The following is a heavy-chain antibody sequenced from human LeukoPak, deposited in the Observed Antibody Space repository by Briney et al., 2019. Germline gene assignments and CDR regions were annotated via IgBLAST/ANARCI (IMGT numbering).Heavy chain of an antibody. Sequence: GGSLRLSCAASGFTFSSYVMHWVRQAPGKGLEWVAVISYDGSNKYYADSVKGRFTISRDNSKNTLYLQMNSLRAEDTAVYYCATRLGYQLFPLDYWGQGTLVTVSS. CDR1: GFTFSSYV. J-gene: IGHJ4*02. CDR2: ISYDGSNK. CDR3: ATRLGYQLFPLDY. D-gene: IGHD2-2*01. V-gene: IGHV3-30*04.